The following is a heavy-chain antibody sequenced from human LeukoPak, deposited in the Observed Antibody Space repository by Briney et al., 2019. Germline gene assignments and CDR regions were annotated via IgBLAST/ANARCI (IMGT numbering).Heavy chain of an antibody. D-gene: IGHD2-2*01. Sequence: PSEALSLTCAVYGGSFSGYYWSWIRQPPGKGLEWIGEINHSGSTNYNPSLKSRVTISIDTPKNQFSLELSSVTAADTAVYYCARYCSSTSCHDYYYYYAMDVWGQGTTVTVSS. J-gene: IGHJ6*02. V-gene: IGHV4-34*01. CDR3: ARYCSSTSCHDYYYYYAMDV. CDR2: INHSGST. CDR1: GGSFSGYY.